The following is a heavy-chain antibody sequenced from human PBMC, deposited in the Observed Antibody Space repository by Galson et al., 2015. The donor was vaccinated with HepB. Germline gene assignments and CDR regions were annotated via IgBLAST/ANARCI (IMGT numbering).Heavy chain of an antibody. CDR3: ARGVMFEPYSSSWYGDYYYGMDV. Sequence: SVKVSCKASGGTFSSYAISWVRQAPGQGLEWMGGIIPIFGTANYAQKFQGRVTITADESTSTAYMELSSLRSEDTAVYYCARGVMFEPYSSSWYGDYYYGMDVWGQGTTVTVSS. CDR2: IIPIFGTA. J-gene: IGHJ6*02. V-gene: IGHV1-69*13. D-gene: IGHD6-13*01. CDR1: GGTFSSYA.